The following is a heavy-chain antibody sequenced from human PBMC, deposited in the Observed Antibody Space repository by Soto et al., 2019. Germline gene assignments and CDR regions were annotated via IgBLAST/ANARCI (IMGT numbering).Heavy chain of an antibody. CDR2: IYHSGST. V-gene: IGHV4-4*02. J-gene: IGHJ6*02. CDR3: ARVVGGYYYGMDV. D-gene: IGHD2-2*01. Sequence: TLCLTWAVSCGSITSSNWLRWVRQPPGKGLEWIGEIYHSGSTNYNPSLKSRVTISVDKSKNQFSLKLSSVTAADTAVYYCARVVGGYYYGMDVWCQGTTVTVSS. CDR1: CGSITSSNW.